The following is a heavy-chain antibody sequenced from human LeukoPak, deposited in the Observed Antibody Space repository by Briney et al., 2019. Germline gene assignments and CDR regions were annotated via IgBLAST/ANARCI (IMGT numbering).Heavy chain of an antibody. CDR1: GFTFDTYV. CDR2: ISAASDTL. CDR3: AQGVGYCSSGTCYRYFPH. D-gene: IGHD2-15*01. Sequence: GGPLRLSCAASGFTFDTYVMTWVRQAPGKGLQWVSIISAASDTLYYADSVKGRFTVSRDNSKNTLYLQMNSLRAEDTAMYYCAQGVGYCSSGTCYRYFPHWGQGALVTVSS. V-gene: IGHV3-23*01. J-gene: IGHJ1*01.